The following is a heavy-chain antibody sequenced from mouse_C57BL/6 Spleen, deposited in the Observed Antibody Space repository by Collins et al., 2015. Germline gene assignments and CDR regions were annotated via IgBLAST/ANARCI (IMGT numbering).Heavy chain of an antibody. CDR3: ARGWLLRHFDY. CDR1: GYSFTGYY. CDR2: INPSTGGT. J-gene: IGHJ2*01. Sequence: EVQLQQSGPELVKPGASVKISCKASGYSFTGYYMNWVKQSPEKSLEWIGEINPSTGGTTYNQKFKAKATLTVDKSSSTAYMQLKSLTSEDSAVYYCARGWLLRHFDYWGQGTTLTVSS. V-gene: IGHV1-42*01. D-gene: IGHD2-3*01.